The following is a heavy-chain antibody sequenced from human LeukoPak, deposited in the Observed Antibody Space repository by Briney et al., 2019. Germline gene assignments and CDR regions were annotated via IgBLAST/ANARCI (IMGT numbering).Heavy chain of an antibody. CDR3: ASLLVWFGELSNGRDYYYGMDV. CDR2: IYSDGSST. J-gene: IGHJ6*02. V-gene: IGHV3-74*01. D-gene: IGHD3-10*01. Sequence: GGSLRLSCAASGFTFSSYWMHWVRQAPGKGRVWVSRIYSDGSSTNYADSVKGRFTISRDNSKNTLYLQVNSLRAEDTAVYYCASLLVWFGELSNGRDYYYGMDVWGQGTTVTVSS. CDR1: GFTFSSYW.